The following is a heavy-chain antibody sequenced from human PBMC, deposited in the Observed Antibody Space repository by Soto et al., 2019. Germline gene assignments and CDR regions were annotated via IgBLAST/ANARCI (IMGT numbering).Heavy chain of an antibody. CDR1: GGSFSSYI. J-gene: IGHJ6*03. V-gene: IGHV1-69*02. CDR3: AKSLVFGDHAYMDV. D-gene: IGHD3-16*01. Sequence: QVQLVQSGAEVKKPGSSVKVSCEASGGSFSSYIFTWVRQAPGQGLEWMGRVIPIQGRANYALKFHDRVTITADKYPNTVYMELRSLRPEDTALYYCAKSLVFGDHAYMDVWGKGTTVTVSS. CDR2: VIPIQGRA.